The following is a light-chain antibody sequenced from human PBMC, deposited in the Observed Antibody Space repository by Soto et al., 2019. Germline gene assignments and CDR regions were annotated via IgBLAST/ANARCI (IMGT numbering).Light chain of an antibody. CDR2: GAS. V-gene: IGKV3-20*01. CDR3: QHYNSYSEA. J-gene: IGKJ1*01. CDR1: QSVSSSY. Sequence: EILLTQSLGTLSVSPGERYTISCRASQSVSSSYLAWYQQKPGQAPRLLIYGASSRATGIPSRFSGSGSGTEFTLTISSLQPDDFATYYCQHYNSYSEAFGQWTKVDIK.